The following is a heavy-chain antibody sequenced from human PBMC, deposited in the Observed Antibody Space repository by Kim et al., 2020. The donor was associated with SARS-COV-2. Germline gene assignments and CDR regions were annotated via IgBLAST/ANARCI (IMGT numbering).Heavy chain of an antibody. CDR2: IRSRGYSYAT. Sequence: GGSLRLSCAASGFTFSDSPIHWVRQASGKGLEWVGRIRSRGYSYATSYAASVKGRITISSDDSESTAYMQMNSLKTEDTYEYYCTRISGTTLASWDAFDV. V-gene: IGHV3-73*01. CDR3: TRISGTTLASWDAFDV. CDR1: GFTFSDSP. J-gene: IGHJ3*01. D-gene: IGHD1-1*01.